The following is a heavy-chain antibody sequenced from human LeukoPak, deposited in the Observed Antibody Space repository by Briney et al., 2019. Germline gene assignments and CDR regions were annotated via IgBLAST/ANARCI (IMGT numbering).Heavy chain of an antibody. V-gene: IGHV3-20*04. Sequence: PGGSLRLSCAAAGFTFDDYGMSWVRQAPGKGLEWVCGINWNGGSRGYADSVKGRFTISRDNAKNSLYLQMNSLRAEDTALYYCARESPKGNYYDSSGRRDYWGQGTLVTVSS. CDR2: INWNGGSR. J-gene: IGHJ4*02. CDR1: GFTFDDYG. CDR3: ARESPKGNYYDSSGRRDY. D-gene: IGHD3-22*01.